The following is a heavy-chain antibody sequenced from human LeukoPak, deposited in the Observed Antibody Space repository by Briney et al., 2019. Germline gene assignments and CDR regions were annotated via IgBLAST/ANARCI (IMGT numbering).Heavy chain of an antibody. D-gene: IGHD3-16*01. CDR1: GGSISSSSYY. CDR2: IYYGGST. Sequence: SETLSLTCTVSGGSISSSSYYWGWIRQPPGKGLEWIGSIYYGGSTYYNPSLKSRVTISVDTSKNQFSLKLSSVTAADTAVYYCARRFGLPNWFDPWGQGTLVTVSS. V-gene: IGHV4-39*01. CDR3: ARRFGLPNWFDP. J-gene: IGHJ5*02.